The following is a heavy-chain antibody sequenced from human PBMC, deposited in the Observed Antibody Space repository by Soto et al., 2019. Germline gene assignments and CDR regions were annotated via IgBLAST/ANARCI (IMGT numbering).Heavy chain of an antibody. V-gene: IGHV1-3*01. D-gene: IGHD3-22*01. CDR3: ARDPYYYDSSGYXSGYLHH. Sequence: ASLKVSCNASGYTFSSYALHWVRQATGQRLEWMGCINGGNGQKKYSQKFQGRVTFTRDTSASTAYLDLSSLRSEDTDVYYCARDPYYYDSSGYXSGYLHHWGQGTQXTV. CDR1: GYTFSSYA. J-gene: IGHJ1*01. CDR2: INGGNGQK.